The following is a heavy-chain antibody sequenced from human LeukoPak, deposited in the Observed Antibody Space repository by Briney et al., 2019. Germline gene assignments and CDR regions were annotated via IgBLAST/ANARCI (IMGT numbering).Heavy chain of an antibody. CDR3: ARSLLEYSSSSGFDY. D-gene: IGHD6-6*01. CDR2: IYHSGST. J-gene: IGHJ4*02. V-gene: IGHV4-38-2*01. Sequence: SETLSLTCAVSGYSISSGYYWGWIRQPPGKGLEWIGSIYHSGSTYYNPSLKSRVTISVDTSKNQFSLKLSSVTAADTAVYYCARSLLEYSSSSGFDYWGQGTLVTVSS. CDR1: GYSISSGYY.